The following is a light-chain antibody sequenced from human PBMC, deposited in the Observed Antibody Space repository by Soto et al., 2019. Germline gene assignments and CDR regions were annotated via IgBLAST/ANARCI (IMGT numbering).Light chain of an antibody. CDR1: SSNIGTSS. CDR2: TTN. V-gene: IGLV1-44*01. Sequence: QSVLTQPHSASGTPGQRVTISCSGSSSNIGTSSVHWFQQLPGTAPKLLISTTNQRPSGVPERFSGSKSGTSASPAISGLQSEEEADYYCAAWDASLNGHVFGTGTEATVL. J-gene: IGLJ1*01. CDR3: AAWDASLNGHV.